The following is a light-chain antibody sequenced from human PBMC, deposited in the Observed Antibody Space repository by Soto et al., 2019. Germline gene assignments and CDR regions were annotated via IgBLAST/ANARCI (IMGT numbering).Light chain of an antibody. CDR2: EVS. CDR3: SSYASSSTRV. V-gene: IGLV2-14*01. J-gene: IGLJ3*02. Sequence: QSVLTQPASVSGSPGQSITISCTGTSSDVGGYNYVSWYQQHPGKAPKLIIYEVSIRLSGVSNRFSGSKSGNTASLTISGLQAEDEADYYCSSYASSSTRVFGGGTKLTVL. CDR1: SSDVGGYNY.